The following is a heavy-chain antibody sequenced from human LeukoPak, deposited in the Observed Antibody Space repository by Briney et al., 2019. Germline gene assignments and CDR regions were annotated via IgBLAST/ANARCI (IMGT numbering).Heavy chain of an antibody. CDR3: ATGEGKYSSSRGYYYYMDV. J-gene: IGHJ6*03. V-gene: IGHV1-24*01. D-gene: IGHD6-6*01. CDR1: GYTLTELS. CDR2: FDPEDGET. Sequence: GASVEVSCKVSGYTLTELSMHWVRQAPGKGLEWMGGFDPEDGETIYAQKFQGRVTMTEDTSTDTAYMELSSLRSEDTAVYYCATGEGKYSSSRGYYYYMDVWGKGTTVTVSS.